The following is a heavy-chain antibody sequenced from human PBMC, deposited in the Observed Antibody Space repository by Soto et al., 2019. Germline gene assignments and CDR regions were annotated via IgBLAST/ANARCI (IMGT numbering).Heavy chain of an antibody. J-gene: IGHJ5*02. CDR2: INHSGST. CDR1: GGSFSGYY. Sequence: SETLSLTCAVYGGSFSGYYWSWIRQPPGKGLEWIGEINHSGSTNYNPSLKSRVTISVDTSKNQFSLKLSSVTAADTAVYYCARGRYYYGSGSYNWFDPWGQGTLVTVSS. V-gene: IGHV4-34*01. CDR3: ARGRYYYGSGSYNWFDP. D-gene: IGHD3-10*01.